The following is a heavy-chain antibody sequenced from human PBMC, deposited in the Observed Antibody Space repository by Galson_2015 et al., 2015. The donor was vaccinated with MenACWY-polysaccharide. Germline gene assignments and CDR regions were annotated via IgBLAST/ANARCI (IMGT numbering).Heavy chain of an antibody. CDR2: KEQHGSGE. V-gene: IGHV3-7*03. Sequence: SLRLSCAASGFTLSNFWMSWVRQAPGKGLEWVANKEQHGSGEDYLDSVKGRFTMSRDDAKNSLYLQMNSLRAEDTAVYYCARNDNGMDVWGQGTTVTVSS. D-gene: IGHD3-22*01. CDR1: GFTLSNFW. CDR3: ARNDNGMDV. J-gene: IGHJ6*02.